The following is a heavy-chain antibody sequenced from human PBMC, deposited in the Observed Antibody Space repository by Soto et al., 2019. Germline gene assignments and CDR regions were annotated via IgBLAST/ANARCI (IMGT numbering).Heavy chain of an antibody. D-gene: IGHD3-10*01. J-gene: IGHJ3*02. CDR1: GGSISSYY. Sequence: QVQLQESGPGLVKPSETLSLTCTVSGGSISSYYWSWIRQPPGKGLEWIGYIYYSGSTNYNPSLKSRVTISVDTSKNQFSLKLSSVTAADTAVYYCARDSGSYYGGEDAFDIWCQGTMVTVSS. CDR3: ARDSGSYYGGEDAFDI. CDR2: IYYSGST. V-gene: IGHV4-59*12.